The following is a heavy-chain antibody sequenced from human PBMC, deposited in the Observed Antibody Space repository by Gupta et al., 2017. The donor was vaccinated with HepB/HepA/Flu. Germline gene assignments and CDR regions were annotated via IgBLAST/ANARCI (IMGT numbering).Heavy chain of an antibody. D-gene: IGHD6-19*01. J-gene: IGHJ6*02. Sequence: RQAPGKGLEWVSYISAGGDSIYYAASVKGRFTISRDNAKASVYLQMSSLRAEDTAVYYCARDRSSSGWYTEGMDVCGQGTTATVSS. CDR2: ISAGGDSI. V-gene: IGHV3-11*01. CDR3: ARDRSSSGWYTEGMDV.